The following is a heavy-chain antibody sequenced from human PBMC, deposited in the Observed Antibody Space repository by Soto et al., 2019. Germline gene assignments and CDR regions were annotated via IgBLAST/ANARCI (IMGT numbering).Heavy chain of an antibody. D-gene: IGHD3-22*01. CDR3: ARVAYYYDSSGYSHQGPFDI. CDR2: IIPILGIA. CDR1: GGTFSSYT. V-gene: IGHV1-69*02. J-gene: IGHJ3*02. Sequence: VASVKVSCKASGGTFSSYTISWVRQAPGQGLEWMGRIIPILGIANYAQKFQGRVTITADKSTSTAYMELSSLRSEDTAVYYCARVAYYYDSSGYSHQGPFDIWGQGTMVTVSS.